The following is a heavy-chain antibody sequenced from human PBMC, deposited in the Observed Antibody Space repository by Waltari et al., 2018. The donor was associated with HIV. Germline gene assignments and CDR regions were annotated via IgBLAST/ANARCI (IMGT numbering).Heavy chain of an antibody. Sequence: QVQLQESGPGLVKPSETLSLTCAVSGGSITTYNWWTWVRQPPGKGLEWIGEMDHSGSTNYNSSLKSRVTISIDKSKNQVSLNLRSVTAADTAVYYCARVVSGDSGSSWFDPWGQGTLVSVSS. CDR2: MDHSGST. CDR1: GGSITTYNW. CDR3: ARVVSGDSGSSWFDP. D-gene: IGHD2-15*01. V-gene: IGHV4-4*02. J-gene: IGHJ5*02.